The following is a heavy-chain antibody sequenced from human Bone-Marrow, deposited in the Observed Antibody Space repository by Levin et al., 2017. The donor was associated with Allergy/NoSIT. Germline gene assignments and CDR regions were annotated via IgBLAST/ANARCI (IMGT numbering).Heavy chain of an antibody. J-gene: IGHJ6*02. V-gene: IGHV3-9*01. Sequence: GGSLRLSCTGSGFTFDAHAMHWVRQAPGKGLEWVSGITWNSGTTGYADSVKGRFTISRDNAKNSLYLQMNSLSPEDTALYYCVKDISIQRIEVTGNGYSYSYGMDVWGQGTTVTVSS. CDR1: GFTFDAHA. CDR3: VKDISIQRIEVTGNGYSYSYGMDV. D-gene: IGHD3-22*01. CDR2: ITWNSGTT.